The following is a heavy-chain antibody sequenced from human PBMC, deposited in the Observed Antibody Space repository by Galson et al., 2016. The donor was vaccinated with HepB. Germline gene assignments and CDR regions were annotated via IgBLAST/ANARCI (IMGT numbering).Heavy chain of an antibody. J-gene: IGHJ4*02. CDR2: IIPMFDAA. V-gene: IGHV1-69*06. D-gene: IGHD2/OR15-2a*01. CDR1: GGTFSSYA. CDR3: ARNIGDYIDY. Sequence: SVKVSCKASGGTFSSYAISWVRLAPGQGLEWMGGIIPMFDAADYTQKFQGRLTITADKSTTTAYTELNSLTSDDTAVYYCARNIGDYIDYWGQGTLVTVSS.